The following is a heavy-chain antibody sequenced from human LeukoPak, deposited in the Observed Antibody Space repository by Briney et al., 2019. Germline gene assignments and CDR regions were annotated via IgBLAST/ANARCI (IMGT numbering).Heavy chain of an antibody. CDR3: TRSVFPYYFDC. CDR1: GFTFSNYW. Sequence: PGGSLRLSCVASGFTFSNYWIPWVPQAPGKGLVWVSRTNNDGSSTTYADFVKGRFTSPRDNAKNTLYLQMDSLRAEDTAVYYCTRSVFPYYFDCWGQGTLVTVSS. J-gene: IGHJ4*02. CDR2: TNNDGSST. V-gene: IGHV3-74*01. D-gene: IGHD3-10*02.